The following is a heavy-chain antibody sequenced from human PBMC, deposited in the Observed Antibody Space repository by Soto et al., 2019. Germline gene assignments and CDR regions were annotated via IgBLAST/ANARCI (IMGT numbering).Heavy chain of an antibody. V-gene: IGHV3-48*01. CDR3: ARDGGGWFGELFFDY. D-gene: IGHD3-10*01. CDR1: GFTFSSYS. Sequence: EVQLVESGGGLVQPGGSLRLSCAASGFTFSSYSMNWVRQAPGKGLEWVSYISSSSSTIYYADSVKGRFTISRDNAKNSLYLQMNSLRAEDTAVYYCARDGGGWFGELFFDYWGQGTLVTVSS. J-gene: IGHJ4*02. CDR2: ISSSSSTI.